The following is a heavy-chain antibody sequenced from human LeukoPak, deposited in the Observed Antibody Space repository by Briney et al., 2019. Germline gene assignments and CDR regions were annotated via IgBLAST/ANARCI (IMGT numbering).Heavy chain of an antibody. CDR1: GGSFSSHA. J-gene: IGHJ4*02. Sequence: GSSVTVSCKASGGSFSSHAISWVRQAPGQGLEWMGGIIPIFGTANYAEKFQGSVTITADDSTSTAYMELSSLRSEDTAVYYCARDKNTAMARRYYFDYWGQGTLVTVSS. CDR2: IIPIFGTA. CDR3: ARDKNTAMARRYYFDY. V-gene: IGHV1-69*01. D-gene: IGHD5-18*01.